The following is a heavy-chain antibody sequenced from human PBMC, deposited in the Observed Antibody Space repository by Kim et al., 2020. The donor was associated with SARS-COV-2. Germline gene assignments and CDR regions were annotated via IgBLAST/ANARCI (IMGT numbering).Heavy chain of an antibody. V-gene: IGHV1-18*01. CDR2: ISAYNGNT. CDR3: ARDFGPITMIVVDYAFDF. CDR1: GYTFTSFG. Sequence: ASVKVSCNASGYTFTSFGISWVRQAPGQGLEWMGWISAYNGNTNYAQKLQGRVTMTTDTSTSTAYMELRSLRSDDTAVYYCARDFGPITMIVVDYAFDFWGQGTMVTVSS. J-gene: IGHJ3*01. D-gene: IGHD3-22*01.